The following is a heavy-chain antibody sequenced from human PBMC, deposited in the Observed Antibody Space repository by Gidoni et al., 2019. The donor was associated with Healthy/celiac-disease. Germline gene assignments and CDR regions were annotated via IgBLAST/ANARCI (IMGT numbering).Heavy chain of an antibody. J-gene: IGHJ4*02. Sequence: QLQLQESGPGLVKPSETLSLTCTVSGGSISSSSYYWGWIRQPPGKGLEWIGSIYYSGSTYYNPSLKSRVTISVDTSKNQFSLKLSSVTAADTAVYYCARFGYWSYYFDYWGQGTLVTVSS. CDR1: GGSISSSSYY. V-gene: IGHV4-39*01. CDR2: IYYSGST. D-gene: IGHD1-26*01. CDR3: ARFGYWSYYFDY.